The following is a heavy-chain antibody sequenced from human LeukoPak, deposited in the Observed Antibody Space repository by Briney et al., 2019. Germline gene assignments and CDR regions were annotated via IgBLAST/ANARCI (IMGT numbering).Heavy chain of an antibody. CDR2: ISYDGSNK. CDR1: GFTFSSYG. J-gene: IGHJ4*02. CDR3: AKGVVAVAGTLDY. Sequence: GGSLRLSCAASGFTFSSYGMHWVRQAPGKGLEWVAVISYDGSNKYYADSVKGRFTISRDNSKNTLYLQMNSLRAEDTAVYYCAKGVVAVAGTLDYWGQGTLVTVSS. V-gene: IGHV3-30*18. D-gene: IGHD6-19*01.